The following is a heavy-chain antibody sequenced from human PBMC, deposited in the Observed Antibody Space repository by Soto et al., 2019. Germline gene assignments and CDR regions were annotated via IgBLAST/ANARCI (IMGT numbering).Heavy chain of an antibody. Sequence: PGESLKISCAASGFTFSNFAMSWVRHAPGKGLEWVSEISGSTGTTYYADSVKGRFIISRDNSKNTLHLQMNSLRAEDTAVYYCAKDTSSSPYYMDVWGKGTTVTVSS. V-gene: IGHV3-23*01. D-gene: IGHD2-2*01. J-gene: IGHJ6*03. CDR2: ISGSTGTT. CDR1: GFTFSNFA. CDR3: AKDTSSSPYYMDV.